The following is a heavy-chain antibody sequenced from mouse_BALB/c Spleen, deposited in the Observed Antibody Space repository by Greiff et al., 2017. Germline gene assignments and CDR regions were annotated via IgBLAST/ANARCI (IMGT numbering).Heavy chain of an antibody. Sequence: QVQLQQSGPELVKPGASVKMSCKASGYTFTDYVISWVKQRTGQGLEWIGEIYPGSGSTYYNEKFKGKATLTADKSSNTAYMQLSSLTSEDSAVYFCARWGTTAYYFDYWGQGTTLTVSS. V-gene: IGHV1-77*01. CDR1: GYTFTDYV. CDR3: ARWGTTAYYFDY. CDR2: IYPGSGST. J-gene: IGHJ2*01. D-gene: IGHD1-2*01.